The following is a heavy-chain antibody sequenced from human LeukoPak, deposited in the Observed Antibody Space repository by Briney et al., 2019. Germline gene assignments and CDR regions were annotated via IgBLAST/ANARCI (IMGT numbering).Heavy chain of an antibody. J-gene: IGHJ4*02. CDR2: INPSGGST. CDR3: ARDAPGFFYDSSLYYPAVHY. CDR1: GYTFTNHY. D-gene: IGHD3-22*01. V-gene: IGHV1-46*01. Sequence: ASVKVSCKASGYTFTNHYIHWVRQAPGQGLEWMGIINPSGGSTSYAQKFQGRVTMTRDTSTSTVYMELSSLRSDDTAVYYCARDAPGFFYDSSLYYPAVHYWGQGTLVTVSS.